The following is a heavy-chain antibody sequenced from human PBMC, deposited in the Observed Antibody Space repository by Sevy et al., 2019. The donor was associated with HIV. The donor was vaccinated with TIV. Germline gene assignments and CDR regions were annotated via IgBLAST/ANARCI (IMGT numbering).Heavy chain of an antibody. V-gene: IGHV3-30-3*01. D-gene: IGHD1-1*01. CDR3: ALERLSSDVAEYFQN. Sequence: GGSLRLSCATSGFTFSSYSMHWVRQAPGKGLEWVATISYDGINKHYADSVKGRFTISRDNFKNSLSLQMNSLRAEDTAVYFCALERLSSDVAEYFQNWGQGPRSPSPQ. J-gene: IGHJ1*01. CDR2: ISYDGINK. CDR1: GFTFSSYS.